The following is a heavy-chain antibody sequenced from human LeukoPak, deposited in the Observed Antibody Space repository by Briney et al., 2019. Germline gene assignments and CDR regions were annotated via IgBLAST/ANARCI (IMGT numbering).Heavy chain of an antibody. D-gene: IGHD1-26*01. CDR2: ISAYIGNT. CDR3: AYSGSYKGRAFDI. CDR1: GYTFTSYY. Sequence: GASVKVSCKASGYTFTSYYMHWVRQAPGQGLEWMGWISAYIGNTNYAQKLQGRVTMTTDTSTSTAYMELRSLRSDDTAVYYCAYSGSYKGRAFDIWGQGTMVTVSP. J-gene: IGHJ3*02. V-gene: IGHV1-18*04.